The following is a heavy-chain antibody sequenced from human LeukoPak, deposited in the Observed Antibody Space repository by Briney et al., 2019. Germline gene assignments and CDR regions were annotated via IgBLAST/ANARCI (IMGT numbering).Heavy chain of an antibody. J-gene: IGHJ4*02. V-gene: IGHV1-2*02. CDR2: INPNSGGT. Sequence: ASVKVSCKASGYTFTGYYMHWVRQAPGQGLEWMGWINPNSGGTSFAQKFQGRVTMTRDTSISTAYMELSRLRSDDTAVYYCTRTYYYDSSGNYFDYWDQGSLVTVSS. CDR3: TRTYYYDSSGNYFDY. D-gene: IGHD3-22*01. CDR1: GYTFTGYY.